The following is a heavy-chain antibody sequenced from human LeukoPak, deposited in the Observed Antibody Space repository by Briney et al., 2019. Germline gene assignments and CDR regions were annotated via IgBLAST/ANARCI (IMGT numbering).Heavy chain of an antibody. CDR2: INPNSGGT. D-gene: IGHD3-3*01. V-gene: IGHV1-2*02. CDR1: GYTFTGYY. Sequence: ASVKVSCKASGYTFTGYYMHWVRQAPGQGLEWMGWINPNSGGTNYAQKFQGRVTMTRDTSISTAYMELSRLRSDDTAVYYCAREGITIFGVVRLRNNWFDPWGQGTLVTVSS. CDR3: AREGITIFGVVRLRNNWFDP. J-gene: IGHJ5*02.